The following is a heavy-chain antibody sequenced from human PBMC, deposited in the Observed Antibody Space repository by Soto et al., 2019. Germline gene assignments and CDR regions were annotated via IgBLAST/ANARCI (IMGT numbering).Heavy chain of an antibody. CDR1: GGTFSSYA. D-gene: IGHD2-21*02. CDR2: IIPIFGTA. Sequence: QVQLVQSGAEVKMPGSSVKVSCKASGGTFSSYAISWVRQAPGQGLEWMGGIIPIFGTANYAQKFQGRVTITADESTSTAYMELSSLRSEDTAVYYCARVPYCGGDCYTYYFDYWGQGTLVTVSS. V-gene: IGHV1-69*12. CDR3: ARVPYCGGDCYTYYFDY. J-gene: IGHJ4*02.